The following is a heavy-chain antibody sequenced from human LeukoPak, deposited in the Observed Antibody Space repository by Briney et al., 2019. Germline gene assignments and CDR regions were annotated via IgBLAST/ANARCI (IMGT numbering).Heavy chain of an antibody. CDR2: IIPILGIA. J-gene: IGHJ4*02. CDR3: ARGGPKQQLGSYYFDY. Sequence: SVKVSCKASGGTFSSYTISWVRRAPGQGLEWMGRIIPILGIANYAQKFQGRVTITADKSTSTAYMELSSLRSEDTAVYYCARGGPKQQLGSYYFDYWGQGTLVTVSS. CDR1: GGTFSSYT. D-gene: IGHD6-13*01. V-gene: IGHV1-69*02.